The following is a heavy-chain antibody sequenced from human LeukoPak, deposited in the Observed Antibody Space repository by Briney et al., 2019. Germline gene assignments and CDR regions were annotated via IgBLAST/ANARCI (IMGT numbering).Heavy chain of an antibody. CDR1: GGSFSGYY. D-gene: IGHD2-2*01. V-gene: IGHV4-34*01. Sequence: SETLSLTCAVYGGSFSGYYWSWIRQHPRKGLEWIGEINHSGSTNYNPSLKSRVTISVDTSKNQFSLKLSSVTAADTAVYYCTRDVGLDCTTTSCGFDYWGQGILVTVSS. J-gene: IGHJ4*02. CDR2: INHSGST. CDR3: TRDVGLDCTTTSCGFDY.